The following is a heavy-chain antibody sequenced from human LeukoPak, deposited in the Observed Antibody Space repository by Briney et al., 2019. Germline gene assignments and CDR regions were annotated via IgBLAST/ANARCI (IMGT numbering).Heavy chain of an antibody. V-gene: IGHV4-39*07. CDR2: IYYTGSS. CDR1: GGSISSISYY. CDR3: ARGYYDFWSGYYLRTSYGMDV. J-gene: IGHJ6*02. Sequence: SETLSLTCTISGGSISSISYYWGWIRQPPGKGLEWIGSIYYTGSSYYNPSLKSRVTVSADTSKNQFSLKLSSVTAADTAVYYCARGYYDFWSGYYLRTSYGMDVWGQGTTVTVSS. D-gene: IGHD3-3*01.